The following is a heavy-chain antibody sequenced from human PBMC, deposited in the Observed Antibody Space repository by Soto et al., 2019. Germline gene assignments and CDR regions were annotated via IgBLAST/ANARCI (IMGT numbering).Heavy chain of an antibody. J-gene: IGHJ5*01. CDR1: GGSISRYY. Sequence: QVQLQESGPGLVRPSETLSLTCTASGGSISRYYCSWIRQPPGKGLEWIVYIYYRGTSNHNPSLKSLVTNVIDTSKNESSLKLSSVTAADTAVYCCGRTETTEWAYWFDSWGQGNLVTVSS. CDR3: GRTETTEWAYWFDS. D-gene: IGHD4-4*01. V-gene: IGHV4-59*01. CDR2: IYYRGTS.